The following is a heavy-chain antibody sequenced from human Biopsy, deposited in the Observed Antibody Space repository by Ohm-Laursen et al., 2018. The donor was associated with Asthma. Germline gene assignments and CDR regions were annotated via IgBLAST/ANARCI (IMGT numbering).Heavy chain of an antibody. CDR1: GYPFTDYY. Sequence: ASVKVSCKASGYPFTDYYVHWVRQAPGQGLEWMGRIDPNSGGTNYAQKFLGRVTMTRDTSVNTAFMVLSRLRSDDTAVYFCARAGGSCYSGGGDCYPMFALWGQGTLVTVSS. CDR3: ARAGGSCYSGGGDCYPMFAL. V-gene: IGHV1-2*06. J-gene: IGHJ4*02. D-gene: IGHD2-15*01. CDR2: IDPNSGGT.